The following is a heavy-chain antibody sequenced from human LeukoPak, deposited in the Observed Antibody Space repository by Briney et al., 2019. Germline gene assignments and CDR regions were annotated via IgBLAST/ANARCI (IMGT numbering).Heavy chain of an antibody. Sequence: GGALRLSCAASGFTFSSYWMSWVRQAPGKGLEWVANIKQEGSEKYYVDSVKGRFTISRDNAKNSLYLQMNSLRAEDTAVYYCARTYYDFWRGPGASDYWGQGTLVTVSS. D-gene: IGHD3-3*01. V-gene: IGHV3-7*01. CDR3: ARTYYDFWRGPGASDY. CDR2: IKQEGSEK. J-gene: IGHJ4*02. CDR1: GFTFSSYW.